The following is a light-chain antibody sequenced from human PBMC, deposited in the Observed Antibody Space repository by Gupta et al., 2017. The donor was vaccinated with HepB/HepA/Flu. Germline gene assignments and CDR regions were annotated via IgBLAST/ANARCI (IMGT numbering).Light chain of an antibody. CDR2: EDS. CDR3: YSTVSSAHHRV. V-gene: IGLV3-10*01. J-gene: IGLJ3*02. Sequence: SYELTQPPSVSVSPGHTARITCSGDALPKKYAYWYQQKSGQAPVLVIYEDSKRPSGIPERFSGSSSGTVATLTISGAQVEDEADYYCYSTVSSAHHRVFGGGTKLTVL. CDR1: ALPKKY.